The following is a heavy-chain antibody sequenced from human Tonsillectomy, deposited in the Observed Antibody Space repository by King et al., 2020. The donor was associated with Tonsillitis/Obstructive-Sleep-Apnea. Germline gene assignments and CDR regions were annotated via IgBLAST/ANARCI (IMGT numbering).Heavy chain of an antibody. J-gene: IGHJ5*02. CDR2: IYPGDSDT. Sequence: QLVQSGAEVKKPGESLQISCQGSGYSFTSYWIGWVRPMPGKGLEWMGIIYPGDSDTRYSPSFQGQVTISADKSISTAYLQWSSLKASDTAMYYCARQPIYSSSSRWFDPWGQGTLVTVSS. CDR3: ARQPIYSSSSRWFDP. V-gene: IGHV5-51*01. CDR1: GYSFTSYW. D-gene: IGHD6-6*01.